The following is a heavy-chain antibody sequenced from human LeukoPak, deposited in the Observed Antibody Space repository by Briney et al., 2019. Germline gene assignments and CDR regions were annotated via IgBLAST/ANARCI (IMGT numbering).Heavy chain of an antibody. CDR2: IIPILGIT. D-gene: IGHD6-19*01. V-gene: IGHV1-69*04. Sequence: ASVKVSCKASGGTFSSYAISWVRQAPGQGLKWMGRIIPILGITNYAQKFQGRVTITADKSTSTAYMELSSLRSEDTAVYYCARGGSGWYVDYWGQGTLVTVSS. CDR3: ARGGSGWYVDY. CDR1: GGTFSSYA. J-gene: IGHJ4*02.